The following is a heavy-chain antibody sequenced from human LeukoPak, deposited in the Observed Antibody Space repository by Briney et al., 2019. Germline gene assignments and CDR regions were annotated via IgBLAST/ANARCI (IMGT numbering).Heavy chain of an antibody. CDR3: AKERQQLGYWYFDL. Sequence: GGSLRLSCAASGFTFSSYAMSWVRQAPGKGLEWVSSISDSGGSTYYADSVMGRFTISRDNSKNILYLQMNSLRAEDTAVYFCAKERQQLGYWYFDLWGRGTLVTVSS. V-gene: IGHV3-23*01. D-gene: IGHD6-13*01. J-gene: IGHJ2*01. CDR2: ISDSGGST. CDR1: GFTFSSYA.